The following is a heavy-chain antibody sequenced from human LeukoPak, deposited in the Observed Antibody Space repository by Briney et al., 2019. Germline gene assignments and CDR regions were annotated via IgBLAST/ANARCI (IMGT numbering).Heavy chain of an antibody. CDR3: AGARRIGAYPSFFDY. D-gene: IGHD3-16*01. J-gene: IGHJ4*02. CDR1: GFTFSSYE. CDR2: ISSSGSTI. V-gene: IGHV3-48*03. Sequence: GGSPRLSCVASGFTFSSYEMNWVRQAPGKGLEWVSYISSSGSTIYYPDSVKGRFTISRDNAKNSLYLQMNSLRAEDTAVYYCAGARRIGAYPSFFDYWGQGTLVTVSS.